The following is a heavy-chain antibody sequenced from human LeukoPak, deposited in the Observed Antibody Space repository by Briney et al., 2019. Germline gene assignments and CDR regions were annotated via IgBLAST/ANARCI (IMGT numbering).Heavy chain of an antibody. Sequence: PGGSLRLSCAASGFTVSSNYMSWVRQAPGKGLEWVSVIYSGGSTYYADSVKGRFTISRDNSKNTLYLQMNSLRAEDTAVYYCARYVHYYDSSGYSTYYFDYWGQGTLVTVSS. J-gene: IGHJ4*02. CDR1: GFTVSSNY. CDR2: IYSGGST. CDR3: ARYVHYYDSSGYSTYYFDY. V-gene: IGHV3-53*01. D-gene: IGHD3-22*01.